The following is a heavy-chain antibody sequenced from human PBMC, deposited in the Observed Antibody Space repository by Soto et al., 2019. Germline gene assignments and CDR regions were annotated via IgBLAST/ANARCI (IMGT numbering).Heavy chain of an antibody. V-gene: IGHV3-30-3*01. D-gene: IGHD1-26*01. CDR1: GFTFNFFA. CDR2: VSKDGSNT. CDR3: ARDIWWEPGVDAFHI. Sequence: QVQLVESGGGVVQRGRSLRLSCAASGFTFNFFAMHWVRQAPGKGLEWVAAVSKDGSNTYYADSVKGRFTISRDNPKNTLYLQMNSLRLEDTAVYYCARDIWWEPGVDAFHIWGQGTMVTVSP. J-gene: IGHJ3*02.